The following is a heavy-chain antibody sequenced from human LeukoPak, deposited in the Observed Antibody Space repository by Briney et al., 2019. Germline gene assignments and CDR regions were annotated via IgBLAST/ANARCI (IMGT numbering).Heavy chain of an antibody. CDR2: IYYSEST. J-gene: IGHJ4*02. D-gene: IGHD5-18*01. Sequence: QVQLQESGPGLVKPSETLSLTCTVSGGSISSYYWRWSRQPPGKGLEWIGYIYYSESTNYNPSLKSRVTISVDTSKNQFSLKLSSVTAADTAVYYCARGEGYSYGSYFDYWGQGTLVTVSS. V-gene: IGHV4-59*01. CDR1: GGSISSYY. CDR3: ARGEGYSYGSYFDY.